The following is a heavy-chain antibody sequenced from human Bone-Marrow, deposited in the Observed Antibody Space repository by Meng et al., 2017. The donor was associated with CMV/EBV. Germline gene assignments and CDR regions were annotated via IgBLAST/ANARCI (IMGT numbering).Heavy chain of an antibody. CDR2: IYYSGST. V-gene: IGHV4-61*01. Sequence: AETLSLTCTVPGDSARSTSHYWTWIRQPPGKGLEWIGYIYYSGSTNYNPSLKSRVTISVDMSRNQFSLKLSSVTAADTAVYYCARDCGCGGDCTTAVYGMDVWGQGTTVTVSS. J-gene: IGHJ6*02. CDR3: ARDCGCGGDCTTAVYGMDV. CDR1: GDSARSTSHY. D-gene: IGHD2-21*01.